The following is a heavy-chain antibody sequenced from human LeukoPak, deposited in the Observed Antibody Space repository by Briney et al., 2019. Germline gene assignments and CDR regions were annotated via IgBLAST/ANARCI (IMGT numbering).Heavy chain of an antibody. V-gene: IGHV4-39*01. CDR3: ARHPVAVMVRGVRGFDP. Sequence: PSETLSLTCTVSGGSISSSSYYWGWIRQPPGKGLEWIGSIYYSGSTYYNPSLKSRVTISVDTSKNQSSLKLSSVTAADTAVYYCARHPVAVMVRGVRGFDPWGQGTLVTVSS. CDR1: GGSISSSSYY. CDR2: IYYSGST. J-gene: IGHJ5*02. D-gene: IGHD3-10*01.